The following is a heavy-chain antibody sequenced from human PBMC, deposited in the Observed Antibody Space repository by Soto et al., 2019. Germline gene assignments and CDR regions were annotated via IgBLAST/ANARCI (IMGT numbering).Heavy chain of an antibody. CDR1: GYSFTNYA. V-gene: IGHV1-3*01. CDR2: INGGNGNT. Sequence: QVQLVQSGAEVKRPGASVKVSCKASGYSFTNYAFHWVRQAPGQGLEWMGWINGGNGNTKYSQNFQDRVTITRDTSASTAYVELSSLGSEDTAVYYCATIAAAGAPDYWGQGTLVTVSS. CDR3: ATIAAAGAPDY. D-gene: IGHD6-25*01. J-gene: IGHJ4*02.